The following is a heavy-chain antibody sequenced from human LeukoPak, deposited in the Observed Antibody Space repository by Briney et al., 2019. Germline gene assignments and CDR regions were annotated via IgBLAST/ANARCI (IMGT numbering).Heavy chain of an antibody. J-gene: IGHJ3*02. D-gene: IGHD6-6*01. V-gene: IGHV5-51*01. Sequence: GESLKISCKGSGYSFTNYWIAWVRQMPGKGLEWMGIIHPDDSDTRYSPSFQGQVTISGDKSISTAYLQWSSLKASDTAVYYCARSRAADAFDIWGQGTMVTVSS. CDR2: IHPDDSDT. CDR1: GYSFTNYW. CDR3: ARSRAADAFDI.